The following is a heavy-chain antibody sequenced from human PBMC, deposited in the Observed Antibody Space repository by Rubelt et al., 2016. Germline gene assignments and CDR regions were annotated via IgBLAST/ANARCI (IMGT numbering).Heavy chain of an antibody. CDR3: ARCKGGTCILINQGFDP. J-gene: IGHJ5*02. Sequence: QVQLVQSGAEVKKPGASVKVSCKVSGYTFTELSMHWVRQDPGKGLEWMGWIRGHNGNTQYIQKFQDRTTMPSDTSTPTAYMELRSLTSAATAVYYCARCKGGTCILINQGFDPWGQGTLVTVSS. D-gene: IGHD1/OR15-1a*01. V-gene: IGHV1-24*01. CDR2: IRGHNGNT. CDR1: GYTFTELS.